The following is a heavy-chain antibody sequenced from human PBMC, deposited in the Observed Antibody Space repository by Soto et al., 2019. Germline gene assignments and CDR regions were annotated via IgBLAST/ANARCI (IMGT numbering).Heavy chain of an antibody. CDR1: GFTFSSYS. Sequence: GGSLRLSCAASGFTFSSYSMNWVRQAPGKGLEWVPYISSGTTTIYYADSVKGRFTISRDNAKNSLYLQMNSLRDEDTAVYYCARDHYGDYIFDYWGQGTLVTVSS. V-gene: IGHV3-48*02. CDR2: ISSGTTTI. D-gene: IGHD4-17*01. J-gene: IGHJ4*02. CDR3: ARDHYGDYIFDY.